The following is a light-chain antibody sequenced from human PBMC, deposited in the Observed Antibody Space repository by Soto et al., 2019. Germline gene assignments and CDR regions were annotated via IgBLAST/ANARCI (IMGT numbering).Light chain of an antibody. J-gene: IGKJ1*01. CDR2: DAS. Sequence: EIVLTQSPATLSLSPGERVTLSCRARQSVTTYLAWYQQKPGQAPRLLIYDASDRATGIPARFSGSGSGTEFTLTISNLQPDDFATYYCQQYESYSPWTFGQGTKVDIK. CDR1: QSVTTY. CDR3: QQYESYSPWT. V-gene: IGKV3-11*01.